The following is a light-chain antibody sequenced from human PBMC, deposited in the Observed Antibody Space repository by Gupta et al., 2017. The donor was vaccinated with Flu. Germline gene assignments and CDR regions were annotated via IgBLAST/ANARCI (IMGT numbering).Light chain of an antibody. Sequence: EIVLTQSPGILSLSPGERATLSCRASPSVSSSYLAWYQQKPGQAPRLLIYGASSRATGIPDRFSGSGSGTDFTLTISRLEPEDFAVYYCQQYGSPKTFGQGTKVEIK. V-gene: IGKV3-20*01. J-gene: IGKJ1*01. CDR2: GAS. CDR3: QQYGSPKT. CDR1: PSVSSSY.